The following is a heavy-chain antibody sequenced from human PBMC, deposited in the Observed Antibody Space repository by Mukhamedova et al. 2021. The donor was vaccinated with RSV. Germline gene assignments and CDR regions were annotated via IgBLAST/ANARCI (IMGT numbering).Heavy chain of an antibody. Sequence: SYAMHWVRQAPGKGLEWVAVISYDGSNKYYADSVKGRFTISRDNSKNTLYVQMNSLRPEDTAVYYCASNSYGPFDYWGQGTLVTVS. CDR1: SYA. D-gene: IGHD5-18*01. V-gene: IGHV3-30*04. CDR3: ASNSYGPFDY. J-gene: IGHJ4*02. CDR2: ISYDGSNK.